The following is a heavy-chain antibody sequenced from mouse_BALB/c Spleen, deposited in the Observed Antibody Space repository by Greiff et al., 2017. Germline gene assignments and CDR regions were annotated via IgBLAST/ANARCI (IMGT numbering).Heavy chain of an antibody. CDR3: ARGGRYDDYAMDY. V-gene: IGHV5-6-5*01. CDR2: ISSGGST. Sequence: EVQLVESGGGLVKPGGSLKLSCAASGFTFSSYAMSWVRQTPGKRLEWVASISSGGSTYYPDSVKGRFTISRDNARNILYLQMSSLRSEDTAMYYCARGGRYDDYAMDYWGQGTSVTVSS. J-gene: IGHJ4*01. CDR1: GFTFSSYA. D-gene: IGHD2-14*01.